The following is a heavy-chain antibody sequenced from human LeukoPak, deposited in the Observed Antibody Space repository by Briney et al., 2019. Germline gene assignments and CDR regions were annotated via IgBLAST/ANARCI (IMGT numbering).Heavy chain of an antibody. J-gene: IGHJ4*02. D-gene: IGHD6-19*01. Sequence: PSETLSLTCTVSGGSISGYFWSWIRQPPGKGLEWIGYIYYSGSTNYNPSLKSRLTISEDTSKNQFALKLTSVTAADTAVYYCARGKCSSGWFLDYWGQGTLVIVSS. CDR2: IYYSGST. V-gene: IGHV4-59*01. CDR1: GGSISGYF. CDR3: ARGKCSSGWFLDY.